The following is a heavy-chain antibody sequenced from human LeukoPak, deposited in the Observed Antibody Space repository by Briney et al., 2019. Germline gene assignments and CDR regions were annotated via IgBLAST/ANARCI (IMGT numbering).Heavy chain of an antibody. Sequence: NPSETLSLTCTVSGGSISSYSWSWIRQPPGKGLEWIGCIYYSGSTNYNPSLKSRVTISLGTSKKQFSLRLSSVTAADTAVYYCAREVAGYYDSSGLSRYNWFDPWGQGTLVTVSS. CDR1: GGSISSYS. J-gene: IGHJ5*02. CDR2: IYYSGST. V-gene: IGHV4-59*01. D-gene: IGHD3-22*01. CDR3: AREVAGYYDSSGLSRYNWFDP.